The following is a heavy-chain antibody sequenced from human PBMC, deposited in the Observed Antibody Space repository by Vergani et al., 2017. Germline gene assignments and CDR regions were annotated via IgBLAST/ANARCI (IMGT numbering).Heavy chain of an antibody. J-gene: IGHJ4*02. CDR3: AGVVGATVLDG. V-gene: IGHV3-7*04. CDR1: GFTFSSYW. CDR2: IKQDGSEK. Sequence: EVQLVESGGGLVQPGGSLRLSCAASGFTFSSYWMSWVRQAPGKGLEWVANIKQDGSEKYYVDSVKGRFTISRDNAKNSLYLQMNSLRAEDTAVYCCAGVVGATVLDGWGQGSLVTVSS. D-gene: IGHD1-26*01.